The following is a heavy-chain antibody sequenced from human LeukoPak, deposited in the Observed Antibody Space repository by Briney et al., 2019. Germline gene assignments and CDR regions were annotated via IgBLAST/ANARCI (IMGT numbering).Heavy chain of an antibody. V-gene: IGHV4-39*01. CDR3: ARHLEAVATDY. Sequence: SEALSLTCTVSGGSISSSSYYWGWIRQPPGKGLEWIGSIYYSVSTYYNPSLKSRVTISVDTSKNQFSLKLSSVTAADTAVYYCARHLEAVATDYWGQGTLVTVSS. J-gene: IGHJ4*02. D-gene: IGHD6-19*01. CDR2: IYYSVST. CDR1: GGSISSSSYY.